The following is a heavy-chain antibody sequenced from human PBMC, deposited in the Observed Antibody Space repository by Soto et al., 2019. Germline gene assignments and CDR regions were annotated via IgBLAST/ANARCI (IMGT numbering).Heavy chain of an antibody. D-gene: IGHD5-18*01. V-gene: IGHV1-18*01. CDR2: ISAYNGNT. CDR1: GYTFTSYG. Sequence: QVQLVQSGAEVKKPGASVKVSCKASGYTFTSYGISWVRQAPGQGLEWMGWISAYNGNTNYAQKLQGRVTMTTDTXTXXAYMELRSLRSDDTAVYYCARDRGYVDPAMVNSDYWGQGTLVTVSS. CDR3: ARDRGYVDPAMVNSDY. J-gene: IGHJ4*02.